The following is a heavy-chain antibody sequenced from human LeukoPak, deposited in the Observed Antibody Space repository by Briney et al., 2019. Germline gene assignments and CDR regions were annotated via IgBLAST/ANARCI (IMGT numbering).Heavy chain of an antibody. CDR2: ISYDGSNK. J-gene: IGHJ3*02. D-gene: IGHD6-19*01. CDR3: ARDPIAVAGGAFDI. V-gene: IGHV3-30-3*01. Sequence: PGRSLRLSCAASGFTFDSYALHWVRQAPGKGLEWVVVISYDGSNKYYADSVKGRFTISRDNSKNTLYLQMNSLRAEDTAVYYCARDPIAVAGGAFDIWGQGTMVTVSS. CDR1: GFTFDSYA.